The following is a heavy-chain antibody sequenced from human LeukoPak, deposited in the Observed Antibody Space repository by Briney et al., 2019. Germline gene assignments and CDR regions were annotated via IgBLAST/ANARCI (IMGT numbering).Heavy chain of an antibody. CDR1: GYTFTSYD. J-gene: IGHJ6*03. D-gene: IGHD5-18*01. CDR3: ARAKIQLWFYYYYYMDV. CDR2: MNPNSGNT. V-gene: IGHV1-8*03. Sequence: ASVKVSCKASGYTFTSYDINWVRQATGQGLEWKGWMNPNSGNTGYAQKFQGRVTITRNTSISTAYMELSSLRSEDTAVYYCARAKIQLWFYYYYYMDVWGKGTTVTVSS.